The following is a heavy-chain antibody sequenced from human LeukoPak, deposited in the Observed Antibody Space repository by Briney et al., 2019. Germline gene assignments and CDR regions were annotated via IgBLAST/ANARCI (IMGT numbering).Heavy chain of an antibody. CDR2: ISSSSSYI. CDR3: ARDSIVVVPAAFGMDV. Sequence: GSLRLSCAASGFTFSSYSMNWVRQAPGKGLEWVSSISSSSSYIYYADSVKGRFTISRDNAKNSLYLQMNSLRAEDTAVYYCARDSIVVVPAAFGMDVWGQGTTVTVSS. CDR1: GFTFSSYS. V-gene: IGHV3-21*01. J-gene: IGHJ6*02. D-gene: IGHD2-2*01.